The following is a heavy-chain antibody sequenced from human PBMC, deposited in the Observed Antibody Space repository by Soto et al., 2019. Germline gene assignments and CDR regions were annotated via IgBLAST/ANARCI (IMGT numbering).Heavy chain of an antibody. CDR1: GFTFTSSA. J-gene: IGHJ4*02. V-gene: IGHV1-58*01. D-gene: IGHD2-15*01. CDR3: ANGAYCSGGSCLLQWNY. Sequence: SVQVSCTASGFTFTSSAVQWVRQASGQRLEWIGWIVVGSGNTNYAQKFQERVTITRDMSTSTAYMELSSLRSEDTAVYYCANGAYCSGGSCLLQWNYWGQGTLVTVSS. CDR2: IVVGSGNT.